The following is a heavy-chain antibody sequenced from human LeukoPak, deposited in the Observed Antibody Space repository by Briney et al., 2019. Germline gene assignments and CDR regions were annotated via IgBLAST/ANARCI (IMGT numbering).Heavy chain of an antibody. J-gene: IGHJ4*02. D-gene: IGHD1-14*01. CDR2: ISWDGGST. Sequence: GGSLRLSCAASAFTFDDFAMSWVRQAPGKGLEWVSLISWDGGSTFYADSVKGRFTISRDNSKNSLYLQMNSLRTDDTALYYCAKDNLRKLTSEYFFDYWGQGTLVTVSS. V-gene: IGHV3-43*01. CDR3: AKDNLRKLTSEYFFDY. CDR1: AFTFDDFA.